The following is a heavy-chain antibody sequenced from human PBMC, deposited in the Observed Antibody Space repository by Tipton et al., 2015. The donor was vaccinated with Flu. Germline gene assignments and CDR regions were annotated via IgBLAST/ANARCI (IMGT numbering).Heavy chain of an antibody. CDR1: GYTLTELS. V-gene: IGHV1-24*01. Sequence: QLVQSGAEVKKPGASVKVSCKVSGYTLTELSMHWVRQAPGKGLEWMGGFDPEDGETIYAQKFQGRVTMTEDTSTDTAYMELSSLRSEDTAVYYCATLKGYSSSWFGPNWFDPWGQGTLVTVSS. J-gene: IGHJ5*02. CDR2: FDPEDGET. D-gene: IGHD6-13*01. CDR3: ATLKGYSSSWFGPNWFDP.